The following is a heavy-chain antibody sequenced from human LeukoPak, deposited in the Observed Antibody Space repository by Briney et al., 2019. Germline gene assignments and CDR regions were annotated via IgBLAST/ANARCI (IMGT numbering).Heavy chain of an antibody. Sequence: TGGSLRLSCAASGFTFSSYAMHWVRQAPGKGLEWVAVISYDGSSKYYADSVKGRFTISRDNSKNTLYLQMNSLRAEDTAVYYCARDSLDTAMVALDYWGQGTLVTVSS. V-gene: IGHV3-30-3*01. CDR2: ISYDGSSK. D-gene: IGHD5-18*01. CDR3: ARDSLDTAMVALDY. CDR1: GFTFSSYA. J-gene: IGHJ4*02.